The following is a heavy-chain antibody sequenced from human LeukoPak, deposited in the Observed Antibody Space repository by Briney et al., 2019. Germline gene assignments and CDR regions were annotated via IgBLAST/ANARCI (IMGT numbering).Heavy chain of an antibody. CDR1: GFTVSSNY. V-gene: IGHV3-66*01. CDR3: ASTTVTTPYYYGMDV. Sequence: GGSLRLSCAASGFTVSSNYMSWVRQAPGKGLEWFSVIYSGGSTYYADSVKGRFTISRDNSKNTLYLQMNSLRAEDTAVYYCASTTVTTPYYYGMDVWGQGTTVTVSS. D-gene: IGHD4-17*01. J-gene: IGHJ6*02. CDR2: IYSGGST.